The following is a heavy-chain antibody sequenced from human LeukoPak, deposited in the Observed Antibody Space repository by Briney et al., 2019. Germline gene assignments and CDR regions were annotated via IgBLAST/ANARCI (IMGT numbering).Heavy chain of an antibody. J-gene: IGHJ4*02. D-gene: IGHD1-26*01. Sequence: GGSLRLSCAASAFTFSSYNMNWVRQAPGKGLEWVSSISGSSSYIYCADSAKGRFSISRDNAKNSLYLQMNSLRAEDTAVYYCARAATVGTTRPGTHFDYWGQGTLVIVSS. CDR1: AFTFSSYN. V-gene: IGHV3-21*01. CDR3: ARAATVGTTRPGTHFDY. CDR2: ISGSSSYI.